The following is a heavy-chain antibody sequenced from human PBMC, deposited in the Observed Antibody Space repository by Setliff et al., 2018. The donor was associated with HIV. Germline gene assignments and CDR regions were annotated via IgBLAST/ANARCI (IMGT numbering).Heavy chain of an antibody. J-gene: IGHJ4*02. D-gene: IGHD4-4*01. Sequence: SETLSLTCTVSGYSISSGYYWGWIRQPPGKGLEWIGSIYHSGSTYYNPSLKSRVTISVDTSKNQFSLKLSSVTAADTAVYYCAREGTTVTLDYWGQGTLVTVSS. CDR1: GYSISSGYY. CDR2: IYHSGST. V-gene: IGHV4-38-2*02. CDR3: AREGTTVTLDY.